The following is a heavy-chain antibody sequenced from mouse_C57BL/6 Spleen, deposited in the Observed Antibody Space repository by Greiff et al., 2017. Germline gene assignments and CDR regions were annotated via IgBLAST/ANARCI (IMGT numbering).Heavy chain of an antibody. J-gene: IGHJ1*03. CDR3: TGVTTVVVTRADWYFDV. CDR1: GFTFSNYW. D-gene: IGHD1-1*01. Sequence: EVKVEESGGGLVQPGGSMKLSCVASGFTFSNYWMNWVRQSPEKGLEWVAQIRLKSDNYATPYAESVKGRFTISRDDSKSSVYLQMNNLRAEDTGSYYCTGVTTVVVTRADWYFDVWGTGTTVTVSS. V-gene: IGHV6-3*01. CDR2: IRLKSDNYAT.